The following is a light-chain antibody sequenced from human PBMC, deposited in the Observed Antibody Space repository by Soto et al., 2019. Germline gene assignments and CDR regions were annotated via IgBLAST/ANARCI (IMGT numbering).Light chain of an antibody. CDR1: QDIRSA. CDR3: LQHDSYPRT. CDR2: AAS. J-gene: IGKJ1*01. V-gene: IGKV1-17*01. Sequence: DIQMTQSPSSLSASVGDRVTITCRASQDIRSALSWYQHTPGKAPKRLIFAASSLESGVPSRFSGSGSGTEFTLTVSTLQPEDFATYYCLQHDSYPRTFGQGTTVDIK.